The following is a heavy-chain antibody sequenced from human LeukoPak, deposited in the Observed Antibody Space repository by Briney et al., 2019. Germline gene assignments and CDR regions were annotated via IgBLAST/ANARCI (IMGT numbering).Heavy chain of an antibody. V-gene: IGHV3-49*03. J-gene: IGHJ4*02. D-gene: IGHD3-9*01. CDR2: IRSKAYGGTT. CDR1: GFTFGDYA. CDR3: TRPILQYFDWPSPNY. Sequence: GGSLRLSCSTSGFTFGDYAMNWFRQAPGKGLEWVGFIRSKAYGGTTQYAASVKDRFTISRDDSQSIACLQMNSLKTEDTAVYYCTRPILQYFDWPSPNYWGQGTLVTVSS.